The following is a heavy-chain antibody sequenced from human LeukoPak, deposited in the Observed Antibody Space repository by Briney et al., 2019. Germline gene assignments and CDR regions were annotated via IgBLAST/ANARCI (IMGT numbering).Heavy chain of an antibody. Sequence: PGGSLRLSCAAFGFTFSNYWMSWVRQAPGKGLEWVANIRQDGSEKYYVDSMRGRFTISRDNAKNSLYLQMSSLRAEDTAVYYCARSTAELDYWGQGTLVTVSS. CDR1: GFTFSNYW. J-gene: IGHJ4*02. CDR2: IRQDGSEK. V-gene: IGHV3-7*01. CDR3: ARSTAELDY. D-gene: IGHD5-18*01.